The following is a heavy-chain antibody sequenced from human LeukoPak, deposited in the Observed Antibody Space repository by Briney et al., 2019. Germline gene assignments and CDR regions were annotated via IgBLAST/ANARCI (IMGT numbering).Heavy chain of an antibody. D-gene: IGHD1-26*01. Sequence: PSETLSLTCTVSGGSISSYSNYWSWIRPPAGKGLEWIGRIYSSGSTNYNPSLKSRVTISVDPSKNQSSLKLSSVTAADTAVYYCARDREVGATGYYFDYWGQGTLVTVSS. J-gene: IGHJ4*02. CDR1: GGSISSYSNY. V-gene: IGHV4-61*02. CDR3: ARDREVGATGYYFDY. CDR2: IYSSGST.